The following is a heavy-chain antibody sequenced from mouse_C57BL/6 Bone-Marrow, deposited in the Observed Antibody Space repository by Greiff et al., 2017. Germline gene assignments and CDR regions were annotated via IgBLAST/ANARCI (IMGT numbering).Heavy chain of an antibody. CDR1: GYSITSGYY. CDR2: ISYDGSN. Sequence: EVQRVESGPGLVKPSQSLSLTCSVTGYSITSGYYWNWIRQFPGNKLEWMGYISYDGSNNYNPSLKNRISITRDTSKNQFFLKLNSVTTEDTATYYCAREANYYGSPWFAYWGQGTLVTVSA. J-gene: IGHJ3*01. CDR3: AREANYYGSPWFAY. V-gene: IGHV3-6*01. D-gene: IGHD1-1*01.